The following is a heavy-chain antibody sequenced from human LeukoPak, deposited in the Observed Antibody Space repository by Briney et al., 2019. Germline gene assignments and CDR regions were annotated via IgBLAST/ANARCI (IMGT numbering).Heavy chain of an antibody. Sequence: GGSLRLSCETSGFTFINAWMSWVRQAPGKGLEWVSVIYSGGSTYYADSVKGRFTISRDNSKNTLYLQMNSLRAEDTAVYYCARDLTVAAPFFQHWDQGTLVTVSS. CDR2: IYSGGST. V-gene: IGHV3-66*01. CDR1: GFTFINAW. CDR3: ARDLTVAAPFFQH. D-gene: IGHD1-26*01. J-gene: IGHJ1*01.